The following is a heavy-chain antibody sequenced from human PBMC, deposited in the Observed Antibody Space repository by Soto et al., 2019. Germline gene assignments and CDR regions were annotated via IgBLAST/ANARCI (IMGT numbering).Heavy chain of an antibody. V-gene: IGHV4-30-4*01. J-gene: IGHJ4*02. D-gene: IGHD3-16*01. CDR1: GGSTSSDNY. CDR2: IYYSGNT. Sequence: QVQLQESGPGLVKPSQTLSLTCTVSGGSTSSDNYWSWIRQPPGKGLEWIGHIYYSGNTDYNPSLKSRLATSIDTSKHQFSLKLSSVTAADTAVYFCAREGGESSDGLYYFDSWGQGSLVTVSS. CDR3: AREGGESSDGLYYFDS.